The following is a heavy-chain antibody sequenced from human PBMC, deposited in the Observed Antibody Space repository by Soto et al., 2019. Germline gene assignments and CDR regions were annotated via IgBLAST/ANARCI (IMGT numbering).Heavy chain of an antibody. CDR3: AKVTYYDFWSGYFRGDYYGMDV. D-gene: IGHD3-3*01. V-gene: IGHV4-39*01. CDR1: GRSTSTSSYY. J-gene: IGHJ6*02. Sequence: PAEPLYLASIASGRSTSTSSYYWPRVRQPPEKGLEWIGSIYYSGSTYYNPSLKSRVTISVDTSKNQFSLKLSSVTAADTAVYYCAKVTYYDFWSGYFRGDYYGMDVWGQGTTVT. CDR2: IYYSGST.